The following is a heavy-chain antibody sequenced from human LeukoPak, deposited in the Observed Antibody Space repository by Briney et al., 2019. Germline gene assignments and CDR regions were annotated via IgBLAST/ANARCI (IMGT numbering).Heavy chain of an antibody. CDR2: ISGSGGST. J-gene: IGHJ4*02. Sequence: PGGSLRLSCAASGFTFSSYAMSWVRQAPGKGPEWVSAISGSGGSTYYADSVKGRFTISRDNSKNTLYPQMNSLRAEDTAVYYCAKHYYDSSGYYGDSYFDYWGQGTLVTVSS. CDR1: GFTFSSYA. CDR3: AKHYYDSSGYYGDSYFDY. D-gene: IGHD3-22*01. V-gene: IGHV3-23*01.